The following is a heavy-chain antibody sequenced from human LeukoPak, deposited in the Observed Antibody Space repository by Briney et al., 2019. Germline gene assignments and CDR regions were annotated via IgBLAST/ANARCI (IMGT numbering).Heavy chain of an antibody. CDR2: IKQDGSEK. J-gene: IGHJ4*02. Sequence: GGSLRLSCTASGFTFSNYWMSWVRQAPGKGLEWVANIKQDGSEKYYADSVKGRFTISRDNAKNSLYLQMNSLRAEDTAVYYCARGGGNFDYWGQGTLVTVSS. CDR1: GFTFSNYW. CDR3: ARGGGNFDY. V-gene: IGHV3-7*01.